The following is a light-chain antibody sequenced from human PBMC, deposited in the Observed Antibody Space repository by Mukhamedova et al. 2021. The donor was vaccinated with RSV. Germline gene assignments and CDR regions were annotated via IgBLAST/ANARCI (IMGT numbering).Light chain of an antibody. Sequence: CQGDSLRTYFATWYQQKPGQAPNLVIFGKTHRPAGIPDRFSGSTSGDTSSLTIAGAQAEDEADYYCSLWDTPSHRLIFGGGTRLT. CDR2: GKT. CDR1: SLRTYF. CDR3: SLWDTPSHRLI. V-gene: IGLV3-19*01. J-gene: IGLJ2*01.